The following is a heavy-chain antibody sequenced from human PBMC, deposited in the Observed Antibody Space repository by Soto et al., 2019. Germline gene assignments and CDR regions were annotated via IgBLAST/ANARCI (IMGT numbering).Heavy chain of an antibody. CDR3: ASNYYDSSGYSYYFDY. V-gene: IGHV1-69*13. Sequence: SVKVSCKASGGTFSSYAISWVRQAPGQGLEWMGGIIPIFGTANYAQKFQGRVTITADESTSTAYMELSSLRSEDTAVYYCASNYYDSSGYSYYFDYWGQGTLVTVSS. CDR1: GGTFSSYA. CDR2: IIPIFGTA. D-gene: IGHD3-22*01. J-gene: IGHJ4*02.